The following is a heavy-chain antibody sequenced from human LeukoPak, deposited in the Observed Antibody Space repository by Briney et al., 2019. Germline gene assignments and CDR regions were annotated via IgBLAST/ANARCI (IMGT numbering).Heavy chain of an antibody. CDR2: ISGDGATT. CDR3: AKKNLAAAGPNYFDY. D-gene: IGHD6-13*01. J-gene: IGHJ4*02. CDR1: GFTFSTYS. Sequence: PGGSLRLSCAASGFTFSTYSMNWVRQAPGKGLEWVSIISGDGATTDYADSVKGRFTISRDNSRNTLYLQMNSLRVEDTAVYYCAKKNLAAAGPNYFDYWGRGTLVTVSS. V-gene: IGHV3-23*01.